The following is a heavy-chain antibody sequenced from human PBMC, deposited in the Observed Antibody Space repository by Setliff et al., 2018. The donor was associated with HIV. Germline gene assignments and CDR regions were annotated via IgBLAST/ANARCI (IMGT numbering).Heavy chain of an antibody. CDR3: TRDPQYYNFWSGFDY. J-gene: IGHJ4*02. D-gene: IGHD3-3*01. V-gene: IGHV3-49*04. CDR1: GFTFGDYA. CDR2: IRSKPYGETT. Sequence: GGSLRLSCTASGFTFGDYAMTWVRQAPGKGLEWVGFIRSKPYGETTEYAASVKGRFTISRDDSESIAYLQMNNLKTQYTALYYCTRDPQYYNFWSGFDYWGQGTLVTVSS.